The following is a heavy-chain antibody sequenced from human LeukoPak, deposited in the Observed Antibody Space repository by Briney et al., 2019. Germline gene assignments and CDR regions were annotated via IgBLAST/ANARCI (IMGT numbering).Heavy chain of an antibody. V-gene: IGHV1-18*01. CDR2: ISAYNGNT. J-gene: IGHJ4*02. CDR3: ARDLLLMLTGYYREALDY. CDR1: GYTFTSYG. Sequence: ASVKVSCKASGYTFTSYGISWVRQAPGQGLEGMGWISAYNGNTSYGKKLQGRLTMTTDPSTSTAYMELRSLRSDDTAVYYCARDLLLMLTGYYREALDYWGQGTLVTVSS. D-gene: IGHD3-9*01.